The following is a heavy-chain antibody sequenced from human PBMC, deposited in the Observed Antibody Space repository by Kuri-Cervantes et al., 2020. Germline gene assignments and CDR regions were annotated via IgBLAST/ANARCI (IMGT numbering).Heavy chain of an antibody. V-gene: IGHV3-48*01. J-gene: IGHJ6*03. CDR3: ARVSGYYYMDV. Sequence: GESLKISCAASGFTFITYSMNWVRQAPGKGLEWVSYISSSSSTIYYADSVKGRFTISRENAKNSLYLQMNSLRAGDTAVYYCARVSGYYYMDVWGKGTTVTVSS. CDR2: ISSSSSTI. D-gene: IGHD1-26*01. CDR1: GFTFITYS.